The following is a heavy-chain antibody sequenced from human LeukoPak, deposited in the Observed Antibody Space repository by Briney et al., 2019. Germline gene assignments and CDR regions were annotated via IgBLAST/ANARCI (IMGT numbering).Heavy chain of an antibody. D-gene: IGHD4-23*01. CDR3: AKDVFGDYGGLDY. Sequence: GGSLRLSCAASGFPFSTYAMSWVRQAPGKGLEWVSSIRGSDGSTYYADSVKGRFAISRDNSKNTLYLQMSSLRAEDTAQYYCAKDVFGDYGGLDYWGQGTLVTVSS. J-gene: IGHJ4*02. CDR1: GFPFSTYA. V-gene: IGHV3-23*01. CDR2: IRGSDGST.